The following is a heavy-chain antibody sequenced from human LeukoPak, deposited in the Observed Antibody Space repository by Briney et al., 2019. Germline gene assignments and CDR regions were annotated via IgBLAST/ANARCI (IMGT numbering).Heavy chain of an antibody. CDR2: ISSSSSYI. CDR1: RFTFSTYG. CDR3: ARGVRIAAAGTSLDY. D-gene: IGHD6-13*01. V-gene: IGHV3-21*01. Sequence: GGTLRLSCAASRFTFSTYGMNWVRQAPGKGLEWVSSISSSSSYIYYADSVKGRFTISRDNAKNSLYLQMNSLRAEDTAVYYCARGVRIAAAGTSLDYWGQGTLVTVSS. J-gene: IGHJ4*02.